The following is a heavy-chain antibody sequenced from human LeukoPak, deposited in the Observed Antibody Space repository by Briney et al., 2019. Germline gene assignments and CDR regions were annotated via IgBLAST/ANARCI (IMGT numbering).Heavy chain of an antibody. D-gene: IGHD4-17*01. CDR3: AKGRFRANGDYTMGMDV. CDR2: IYYSGST. V-gene: IGHV4-39*07. CDR1: GGSISSSSYY. Sequence: SETLSLTCTVSGGSISSSSYYWGWIRQPPGKGLEWIGSIYYSGSTYYNPSLKSRVTISVDTSKNQFSLKLSSVTAADTAVYYCAKGRFRANGDYTMGMDVWGKGTTVTVSS. J-gene: IGHJ6*03.